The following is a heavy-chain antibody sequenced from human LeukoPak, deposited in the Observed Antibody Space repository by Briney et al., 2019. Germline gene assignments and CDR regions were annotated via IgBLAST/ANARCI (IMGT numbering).Heavy chain of an antibody. CDR3: AKDLNSSGWFKHDAFDI. CDR1: GFTFSSYG. CDR2: IRYDGSNK. V-gene: IGHV3-30*02. J-gene: IGHJ3*02. Sequence: GGSLRLSCAASGFTFSSYGMHWVRQAPGKGLEWVAFIRYDGSNKYYADSVKGRFTISRDNSKNMLYLQMNSLRAEDTAVYYCAKDLNSSGWFKHDAFDIWGQGTMVTVSS. D-gene: IGHD6-19*01.